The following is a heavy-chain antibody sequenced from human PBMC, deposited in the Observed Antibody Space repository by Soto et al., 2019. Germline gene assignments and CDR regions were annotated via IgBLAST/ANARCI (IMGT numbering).Heavy chain of an antibody. V-gene: IGHV3-48*01. J-gene: IGHJ6*03. CDR2: ISSSSSTI. CDR3: VRVRELREWIRLWGYYMDV. D-gene: IGHD5-18*01. CDR1: GLTFSSYS. Sequence: GGSLRLSCAASGLTFSSYSMNWVRQSPGKGLEWVSYISSSSSTIYYADSVKGRFTISRDNAKNSLYLQMNSLRAEDTAVYYCVRVRELREWIRLWGYYMDVWGKGTTVTVSS.